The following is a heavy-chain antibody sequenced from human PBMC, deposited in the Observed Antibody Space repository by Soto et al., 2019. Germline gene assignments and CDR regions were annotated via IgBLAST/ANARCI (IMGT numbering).Heavy chain of an antibody. V-gene: IGHV3-30*18. CDR1: GFTFSSYG. CDR3: AKDQWSGYDTYYYGMDV. D-gene: IGHD5-12*01. J-gene: IGHJ6*02. CDR2: ISYDGSNK. Sequence: PGGSLRLSCAASGFTFSSYGMHWVRQAPGKGLEWVAVISYDGSNKYYADSVKGRFTISRDNSKNTLYLQMNSLRAEDTAVYYCAKDQWSGYDTYYYGMDVWGQGTTVTVSS.